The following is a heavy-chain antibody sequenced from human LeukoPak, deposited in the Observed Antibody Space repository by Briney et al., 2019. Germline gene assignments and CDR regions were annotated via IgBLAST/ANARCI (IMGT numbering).Heavy chain of an antibody. CDR2: ISGSGTNT. CDR3: AKEGVQWLRPYFDY. D-gene: IGHD5-12*01. Sequence: GGSLRLSCAASGFSFRSYAMSWVRQAPGKGLEWVSAISGSGTNTYYADSVKGRFTISRDNSKNTLDLQMNSLRAEDTAVYYCAKEGVQWLRPYFDYWGQGTLVTVSS. CDR1: GFSFRSYA. J-gene: IGHJ4*02. V-gene: IGHV3-23*01.